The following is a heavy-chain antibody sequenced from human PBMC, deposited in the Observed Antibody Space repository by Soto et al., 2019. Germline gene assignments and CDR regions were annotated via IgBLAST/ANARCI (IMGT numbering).Heavy chain of an antibody. Sequence: QVQLVESGGGVVQPGTSLRLSCAASRLTFSAHDMHWVRQAPGKGLEWVALIWSDGSRGFYADSVKGRFTISRDNFKNTLYLKRNSLGAEDTAVYYCAGEPKGGAYDMDVWGQGNTVTLSS. J-gene: IGHJ6*02. CDR1: RLTFSAHD. CDR2: IWSDGSRG. D-gene: IGHD3-16*01. V-gene: IGHV3-33*01. CDR3: AGEPKGGAYDMDV.